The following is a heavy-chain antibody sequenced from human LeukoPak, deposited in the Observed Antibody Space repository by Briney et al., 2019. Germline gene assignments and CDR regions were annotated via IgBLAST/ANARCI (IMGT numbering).Heavy chain of an antibody. Sequence: GGSLRLSCAASGFTFSSYWMSWVRQAPGKGPEWVSLIYSDGTTYYADSVRGRFTISKDNSKNTLYLQMNSLRAEDTAMYYCARDMSTGGIDYWGQGTLVTVSS. CDR2: IYSDGTT. CDR3: ARDMSTGGIDY. J-gene: IGHJ4*02. CDR1: GFTFSSYW. V-gene: IGHV3-53*01. D-gene: IGHD2-8*02.